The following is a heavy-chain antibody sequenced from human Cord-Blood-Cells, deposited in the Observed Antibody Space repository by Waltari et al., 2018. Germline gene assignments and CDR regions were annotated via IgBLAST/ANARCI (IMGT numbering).Heavy chain of an antibody. D-gene: IGHD7-27*01. J-gene: IGHJ2*01. CDR2: TYYRSKWYN. CDR3: ARDGDRTDWYFDL. Sequence: QVQLHQSGPGLVKPSQTLSLTCASSGDSASSHSAAWTWLSQSPSRGLEWLGRTYYRSKWYNDYAVSVKSRITINPDTSKNQFSLQLNSVTPEDTAVYYCARDGDRTDWYFDLWGRGTLVTVSS. CDR1: GDSASSHSAA. V-gene: IGHV6-1*01.